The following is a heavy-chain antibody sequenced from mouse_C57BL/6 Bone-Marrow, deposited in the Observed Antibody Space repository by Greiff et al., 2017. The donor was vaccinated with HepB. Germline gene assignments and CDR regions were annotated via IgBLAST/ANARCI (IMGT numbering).Heavy chain of an antibody. J-gene: IGHJ2*01. D-gene: IGHD1-1*01. CDR3: ARDYGSSLYYFDY. Sequence: EVHLVESGPGLVKPSQSLSLTCSVTGYSITSCYYWNWIRQFPGNKLEWMGNISYDGSNNYNPSLKNRISITRDTSKNQFCLKLNSVTTEDTATYYCARDYGSSLYYFDYWGQGTTLTVSA. V-gene: IGHV3-6*01. CDR1: GYSITSCYY. CDR2: ISYDGSN.